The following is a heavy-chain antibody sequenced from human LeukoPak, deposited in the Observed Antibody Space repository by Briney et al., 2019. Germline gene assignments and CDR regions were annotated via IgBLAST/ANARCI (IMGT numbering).Heavy chain of an antibody. CDR2: ITWDSTGI. CDR3: AKSAGYSSGGPFDI. J-gene: IGHJ3*02. Sequence: GGSLRLSCAASGFIFHDYSMHWVRQVPGKGLEWVAGITWDSTGIGYADSVKGRFTISRDNAKNSLYLQMDSLRTEDMALYYCAKSAGYSSGGPFDIWGQGTIVTVSS. CDR1: GFIFHDYS. D-gene: IGHD6-19*01. V-gene: IGHV3-9*03.